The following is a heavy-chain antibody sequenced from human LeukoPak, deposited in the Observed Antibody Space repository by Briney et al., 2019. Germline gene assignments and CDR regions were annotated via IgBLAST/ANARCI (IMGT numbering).Heavy chain of an antibody. CDR2: IYYSGST. J-gene: IGHJ6*02. Sequence: SETLSLTCTVSGGSISSSSYYWGWIRQPPGKGLEWIGSIYYSGSTYYNPSLKSRVTISVDTSKNQFSLKLSSVTAADTAVYYCARDPYYYDSSDTTWASYGMDVWGQGTTVTVSS. CDR1: GGSISSSSYY. V-gene: IGHV4-39*07. D-gene: IGHD3-22*01. CDR3: ARDPYYYDSSDTTWASYGMDV.